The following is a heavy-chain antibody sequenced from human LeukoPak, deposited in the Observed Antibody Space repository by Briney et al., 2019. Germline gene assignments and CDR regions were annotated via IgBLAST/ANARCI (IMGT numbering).Heavy chain of an antibody. CDR1: GYTFTNNY. CDR2: IYPRDGST. Sequence: ASVKVSCKASGYTFTNNYLHWVRQAPGQGLEWMGMIYPRDGSTSYAQNFQGRVTVTRDTSTTTVHMELRGLRFEDTAVYYCARDQEGFDYWGQGTVVTVSS. J-gene: IGHJ4*02. V-gene: IGHV1-46*01. CDR3: ARDQEGFDY.